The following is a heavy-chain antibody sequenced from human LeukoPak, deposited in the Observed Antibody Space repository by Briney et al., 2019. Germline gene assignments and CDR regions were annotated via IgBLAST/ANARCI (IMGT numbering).Heavy chain of an antibody. D-gene: IGHD2-2*01. CDR1: GGSISSGGYS. Sequence: PSETLSLTCAVSGGSISSGGYSWSWIRQPPGKGLEWIGYIYHSGSTYYNPSLKSRVTISVDRSKNQFSLKLSSVTAADTAVYYCARLGSTSRIYWGQGTLVTVSS. V-gene: IGHV4-30-2*01. CDR2: IYHSGST. CDR3: ARLGSTSRIY. J-gene: IGHJ4*02.